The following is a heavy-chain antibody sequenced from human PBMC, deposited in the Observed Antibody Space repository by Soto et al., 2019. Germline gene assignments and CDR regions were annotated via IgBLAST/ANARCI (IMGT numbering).Heavy chain of an antibody. CDR3: ARYTLGYCSGGSCPANWFDP. CDR2: IYHSGST. V-gene: IGHV4-30-2*01. J-gene: IGHJ5*02. D-gene: IGHD2-15*01. Sequence: PSETLSLTCAVSCGSISSVGYSWSWIRQPPGKGLEWIGYIYHSGSTYYNPSLKSRVTISVDRSKNQFSLKLSSVTAADTAVYYCARYTLGYCSGGSCPANWFDPWGQGTLVTVSS. CDR1: CGSISSVGYS.